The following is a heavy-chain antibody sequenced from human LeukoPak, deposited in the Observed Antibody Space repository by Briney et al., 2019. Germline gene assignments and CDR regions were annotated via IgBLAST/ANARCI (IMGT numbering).Heavy chain of an antibody. CDR1: GGSISSYY. J-gene: IGHJ4*02. V-gene: IGHV4-4*09. CDR3: ARRRVRQLAYFDY. D-gene: IGHD6-13*01. Sequence: KPSETLSLTCTVSGGSISSYYWSWIRQPPGKGLEWIGYIYTSGSTNYNPSLKSRVTISVDTSKNQFSLKLSSVTAADTAVYYCARRRVRQLAYFDYWGQGTLVTVSS. CDR2: IYTSGST.